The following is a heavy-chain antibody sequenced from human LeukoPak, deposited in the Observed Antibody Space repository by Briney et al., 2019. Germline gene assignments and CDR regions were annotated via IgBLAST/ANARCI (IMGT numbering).Heavy chain of an antibody. CDR1: GFTFSISA. CDR2: ISDSGGST. V-gene: IGHV3-23*01. Sequence: GGSLRLSCAASGFTFSISAMSWVRQAPGKGLEWVSGISDSGGSTFYADSVKGRFTISRDNAKNSLYLQMNSLRAEDTALYYCASGGIYYGAAFDFWGQGTLVTVSS. J-gene: IGHJ4*02. D-gene: IGHD1-26*01. CDR3: ASGGIYYGAAFDF.